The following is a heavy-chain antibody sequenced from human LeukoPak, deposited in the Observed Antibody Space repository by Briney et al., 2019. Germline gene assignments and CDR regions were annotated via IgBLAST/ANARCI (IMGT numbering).Heavy chain of an antibody. CDR2: IYYSGST. V-gene: IGHV4-59*01. Sequence: SETLSLTCTVSGGSISSYYWSWIRQPPGKGLEWIGYIYYSGSTNYNPSLKSRVTISVDTSKNQFSLKLSSVTAADTAVYYCARDFDVFSGWYYFDYWGQGTLVTVSS. J-gene: IGHJ4*02. CDR3: ARDFDVFSGWYYFDY. D-gene: IGHD6-19*01. CDR1: GGSISSYY.